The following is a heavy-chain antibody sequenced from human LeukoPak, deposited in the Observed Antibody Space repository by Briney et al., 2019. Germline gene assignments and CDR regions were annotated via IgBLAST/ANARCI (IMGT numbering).Heavy chain of an antibody. D-gene: IGHD6-19*01. CDR3: ARYSGGWTASYNWFDP. Sequence: GGSLRLSCAASGFTFSSYEMNWVRQASGKGLEWVSYISSSGSTIYYADSVKGRFTISRDNAKNSLYLQMNSLRAEDTAVYYCARYSGGWTASYNWFDPWGQGTLVTVSS. V-gene: IGHV3-48*03. CDR1: GFTFSSYE. CDR2: ISSSGSTI. J-gene: IGHJ5*02.